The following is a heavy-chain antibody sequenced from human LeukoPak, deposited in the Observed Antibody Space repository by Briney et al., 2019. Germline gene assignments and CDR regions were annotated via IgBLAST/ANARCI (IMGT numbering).Heavy chain of an antibody. V-gene: IGHV3-23*01. CDR2: ISGSGGST. J-gene: IGHJ3*02. Sequence: PGGSLRLSCAASGFTFSSYAMSWVRQAPGKGLEWVSAISGSGGSTYYADSVKGRFTISRDNSKNTLYLQMNSLRAEDTAVYYCARTTITMIVVVTVDAFDIWGQGTMVTVSS. D-gene: IGHD3-22*01. CDR3: ARTTITMIVVVTVDAFDI. CDR1: GFTFSSYA.